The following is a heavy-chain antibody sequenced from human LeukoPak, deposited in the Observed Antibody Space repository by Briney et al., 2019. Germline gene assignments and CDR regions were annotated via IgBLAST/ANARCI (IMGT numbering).Heavy chain of an antibody. CDR3: ARLISESYYHYYYYMDV. CDR1: DYSFSSYG. CDR2: ISAYNGNT. Sequence: GASVKVSCKTSDYSFSSYGISWVRQAPGQGLEWMGWISAYNGNTKYPQNLQGRVTMTTDTSTSTAYMELRSLTSDDTAVYYCARLISESYYHYYYYMDVWGKGTTVTISS. V-gene: IGHV1-18*01. J-gene: IGHJ6*03. D-gene: IGHD1-26*01.